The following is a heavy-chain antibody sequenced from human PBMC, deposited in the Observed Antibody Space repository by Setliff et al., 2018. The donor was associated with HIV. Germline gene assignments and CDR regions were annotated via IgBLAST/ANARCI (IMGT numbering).Heavy chain of an antibody. CDR3: ARSRLLNPIYYYYMDV. Sequence: PGGSLRLSCAASGFTFSSYWMHWVRQAPGKGLVWVSRINSDGSSTSYADSVKGRFTISRDNAKNTLYLQMNSLRAEDTAVYYCARSRLLNPIYYYYMDVWGKGTTVTVPS. V-gene: IGHV3-74*01. J-gene: IGHJ6*03. D-gene: IGHD3-22*01. CDR2: INSDGSST. CDR1: GFTFSSYW.